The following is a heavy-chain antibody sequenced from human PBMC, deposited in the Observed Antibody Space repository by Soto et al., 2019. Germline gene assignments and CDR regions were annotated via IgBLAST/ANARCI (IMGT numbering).Heavy chain of an antibody. CDR2: INPSGGST. D-gene: IGHD6-6*01. CDR1: GYTFVNYY. J-gene: IGHJ6*02. Sequence: ASVKVSCKASGYTFVNYYMHWVRQAPGQGLDWMGIINPSGGSTSYAQKFQGRVTMTRDTSTSTVYMELSSLRSEDTAVYYCAGEGRSSSSHYYYGMDVWGQGTTVTVSS. V-gene: IGHV1-46*01. CDR3: AGEGRSSSSHYYYGMDV.